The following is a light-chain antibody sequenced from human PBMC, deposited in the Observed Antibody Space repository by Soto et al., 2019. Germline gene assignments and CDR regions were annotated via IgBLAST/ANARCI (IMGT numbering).Light chain of an antibody. V-gene: IGKV3-15*01. CDR3: HQYNNWPPWT. CDR1: QSVSSN. CDR2: GAS. Sequence: EIVMTQSPATLSVSPGGRATLSCRASQSVSSNLAWYQQKPGQAPRLLIYGASTRATGIPARFSGSGSGTEFTLTISSLQSEDYAVYYCHQYNNWPPWTFGQGPRWIS. J-gene: IGKJ1*01.